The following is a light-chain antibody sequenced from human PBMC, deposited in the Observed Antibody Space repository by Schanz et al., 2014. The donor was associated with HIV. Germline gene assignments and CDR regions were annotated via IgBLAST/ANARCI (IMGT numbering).Light chain of an antibody. CDR2: DVT. Sequence: QSALTQPRSVSGSPGQSVTISCTGTSSDVGSYNYVSWYQQRPGKAPKLMIYDVTKRPSGVPDRFSGSKSGNTASLTISGLQAEDEADYYCASYAVSNKYVFGTGTKLTVL. CDR1: SSDVGSYNY. V-gene: IGLV2-11*01. J-gene: IGLJ1*01. CDR3: ASYAVSNKYV.